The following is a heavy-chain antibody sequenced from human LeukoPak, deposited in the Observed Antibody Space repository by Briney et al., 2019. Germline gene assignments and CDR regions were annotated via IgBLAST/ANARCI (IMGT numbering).Heavy chain of an antibody. V-gene: IGHV4-31*03. J-gene: IGHJ4*02. Sequence: SETLSLTCTVSGGSISSGGHYWSWIRQHPGKDLEWIGYIYQTGSTYYSPSLKSRLTISLDTSKNQLSLKLSSVTAADTAVYYCARAGSGYLVDYWGRGTLVTVSS. CDR1: GGSISSGGHY. CDR2: IYQTGST. CDR3: ARAGSGYLVDY. D-gene: IGHD5-12*01.